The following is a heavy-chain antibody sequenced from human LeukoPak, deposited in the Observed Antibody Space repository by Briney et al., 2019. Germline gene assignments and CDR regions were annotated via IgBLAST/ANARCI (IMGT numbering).Heavy chain of an antibody. D-gene: IGHD2-2*01. CDR2: IWYDGSNK. V-gene: IGHV3-30*02. J-gene: IGHJ6*02. CDR3: AKAPTAGRYCSSTSCYGYYYYGMDV. Sequence: GGSLRLSCAASGFTFSSYGMHWVRQAPGKGLEWVAVIWYDGSNKYYADSVKGRFTISRDNSKNTLYLQMNSLRAEDTAVYYCAKAPTAGRYCSSTSCYGYYYYGMDVWGQGTTVTVSS. CDR1: GFTFSSYG.